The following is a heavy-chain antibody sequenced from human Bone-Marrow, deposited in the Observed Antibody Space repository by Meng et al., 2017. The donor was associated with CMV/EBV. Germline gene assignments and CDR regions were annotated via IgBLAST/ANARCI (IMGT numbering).Heavy chain of an antibody. V-gene: IGHV1-2*02. CDR3: ASWAGNTFDY. J-gene: IGHJ4*02. D-gene: IGHD2/OR15-2a*01. CDR2: INPNSGGT. CDR1: GYTVTGYY. Sequence: VQLWRSGAEEKTPGPSAKLACKACGYTVTGYYMHWVRPAPGQGLEWMGWINPNSGGTNYAQKCQGRVTMTRDTSISTAYMELSRLRSDDTAVYYCASWAGNTFDYWGQGTLVTVSS.